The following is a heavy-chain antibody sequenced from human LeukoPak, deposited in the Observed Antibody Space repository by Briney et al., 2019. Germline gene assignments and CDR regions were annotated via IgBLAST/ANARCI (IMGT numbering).Heavy chain of an antibody. CDR1: GGSISSDY. CDR2: IYYSGST. D-gene: IGHD5-12*01. Sequence: PSQTLSPTCTVTGGSISSDYRSWIRQPPGKGLEWVGYIYYSGSTKYNPSLKSRVTISLDTSKNQFTLKLNSVTAADTAVYYCARRNIDIGFDPWGQGTLVTVSS. V-gene: IGHV4-59*08. J-gene: IGHJ5*02. CDR3: ARRNIDIGFDP.